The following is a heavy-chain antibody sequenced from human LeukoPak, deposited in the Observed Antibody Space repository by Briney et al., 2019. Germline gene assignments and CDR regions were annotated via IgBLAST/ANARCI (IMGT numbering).Heavy chain of an antibody. Sequence: ASVKVSCKASGYTFTGYYMHWVRQAPGQGLDWMGWINPNSGGTNYAQEFQGRVTMTRDTSISTAYMELSRLRSDDTAVYYCARGAMVRGVYYFDDWGQGTLVTVSS. J-gene: IGHJ4*02. CDR2: INPNSGGT. D-gene: IGHD3-10*01. CDR3: ARGAMVRGVYYFDD. CDR1: GYTFTGYY. V-gene: IGHV1-2*02.